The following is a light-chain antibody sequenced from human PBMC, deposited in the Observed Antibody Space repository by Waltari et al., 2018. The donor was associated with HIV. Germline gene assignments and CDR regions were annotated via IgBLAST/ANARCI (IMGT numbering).Light chain of an antibody. Sequence: EIVLTQSPATLSLSPGERATLSCRASKSVSSYLAWYQQKPGQAPRPLIYDASNRATGFPARFSGSGSGTDFTLTISSLEPEDFAVYYCQQRSNWQGFTFGPGTKVDIK. V-gene: IGKV3-11*01. J-gene: IGKJ3*01. CDR1: KSVSSY. CDR3: QQRSNWQGFT. CDR2: DAS.